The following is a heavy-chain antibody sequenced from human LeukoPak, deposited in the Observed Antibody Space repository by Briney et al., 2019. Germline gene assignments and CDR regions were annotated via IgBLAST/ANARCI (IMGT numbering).Heavy chain of an antibody. CDR3: ANGVAGLDAFDI. J-gene: IGHJ3*02. Sequence: GGSLRLSCAASGFTFSSYAMHWVRQAPGKGLEWVAVISYDGSNKYYADSVKGRFTISRDNSKNTLYLQMNSLRAEDTAVYYCANGVAGLDAFDIWGQGTMVTVSS. CDR2: ISYDGSNK. D-gene: IGHD3-10*01. V-gene: IGHV3-30-3*01. CDR1: GFTFSSYA.